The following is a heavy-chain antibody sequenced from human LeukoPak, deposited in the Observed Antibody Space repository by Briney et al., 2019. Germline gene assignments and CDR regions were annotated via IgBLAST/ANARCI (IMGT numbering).Heavy chain of an antibody. CDR3: ANPRYPY. Sequence: GGSLRLSCAASGFTFSTYAMNWVRQAPGRGLEWVSAISGSGGSTYYADSVQGRFTISRDNSKNTLYLQMNSLRADDTAVYYCANPRYPYWGQGTLVTVSS. V-gene: IGHV3-23*01. D-gene: IGHD1-1*01. CDR1: GFTFSTYA. J-gene: IGHJ4*02. CDR2: ISGSGGST.